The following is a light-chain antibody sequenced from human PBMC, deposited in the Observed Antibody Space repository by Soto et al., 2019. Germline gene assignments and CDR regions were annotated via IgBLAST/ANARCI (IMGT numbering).Light chain of an antibody. CDR3: TSYTTSGTRL. V-gene: IGLV2-14*01. Sequence: QSVLTQPASVSGSPGQSITISCTGTSSDVGGYNFVSWYQQHPGKAPRLIIYEVTNRPSGVSARFSGSKSANTASLTISGLQAEDEADYYCTSYTTSGTRLFGTGTKVTVL. J-gene: IGLJ1*01. CDR1: SSDVGGYNF. CDR2: EVT.